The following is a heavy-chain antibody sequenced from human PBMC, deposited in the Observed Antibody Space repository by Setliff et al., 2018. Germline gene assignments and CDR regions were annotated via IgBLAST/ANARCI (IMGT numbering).Heavy chain of an antibody. D-gene: IGHD5-18*01. CDR2: IRYDGSYE. CDR1: GFRFGDFG. V-gene: IGHV3-30*02. CDR3: AKASLAYSFGYYFDS. J-gene: IGHJ4*01. Sequence: PGGSLRLSCAASGFRFGDFGMHWVRQAPGKGLEWVGFIRYDGSYEYYADSVQGRFTISRDNSKNTLFLHMNNLRPEDTALYYCAKASLAYSFGYYFDSWGQGALVTVSS.